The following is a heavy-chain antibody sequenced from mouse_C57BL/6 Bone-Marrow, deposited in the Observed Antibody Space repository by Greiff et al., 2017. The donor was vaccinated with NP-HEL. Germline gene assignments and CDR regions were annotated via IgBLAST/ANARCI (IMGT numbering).Heavy chain of an antibody. CDR1: GYTFTSYW. CDR3: ARKGLFHYGSRYFDV. V-gene: IGHV1-53*01. D-gene: IGHD2-2*01. J-gene: IGHJ1*03. Sequence: QVHVKQSGTELVKPGASVKLSCKASGYTFTSYWMHWVKQRPGQSLEWIGNINPSNGGTNYNEKFKSKATLTVDKSSSTAYMQLSSLTSEDSAVYYCARKGLFHYGSRYFDVWGTGTTVTVSS. CDR2: INPSNGGT.